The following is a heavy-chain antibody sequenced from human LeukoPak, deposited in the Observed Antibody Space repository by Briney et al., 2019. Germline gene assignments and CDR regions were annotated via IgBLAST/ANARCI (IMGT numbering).Heavy chain of an antibody. CDR1: GYTFTSYD. Sequence: GASVKVSCKASGYTFTSYDINWVRQATGQGLEWMGWMNPNSGNTGYAQKFQGRVTMTRNTSISTAYMELSSLRSEDTAVYYCARRVVAATRDWFDPWGQGTLVTVSS. CDR2: MNPNSGNT. V-gene: IGHV1-8*01. CDR3: ARRVVAATRDWFDP. J-gene: IGHJ5*02. D-gene: IGHD2-15*01.